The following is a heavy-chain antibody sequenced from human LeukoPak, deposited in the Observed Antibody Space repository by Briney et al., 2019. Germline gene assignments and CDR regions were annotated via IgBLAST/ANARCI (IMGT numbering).Heavy chain of an antibody. D-gene: IGHD6-19*01. Sequence: GGSLRLSCAASGFTFSSYSMNWVRQAPGKGLEWVSYISSSSSTEYYADSVKGRFTISRDNAKNSLYLQMNSLRAEDTAVYYCAGLGVAVAGFDYWGQGTLVTVSS. J-gene: IGHJ4*02. CDR2: ISSSSSTE. CDR1: GFTFSSYS. CDR3: AGLGVAVAGFDY. V-gene: IGHV3-48*04.